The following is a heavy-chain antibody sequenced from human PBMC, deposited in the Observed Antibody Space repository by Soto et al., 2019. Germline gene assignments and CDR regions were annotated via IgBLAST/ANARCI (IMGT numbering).Heavy chain of an antibody. CDR1: GYSFTSYW. CDR2: IDPSDSYT. CDR3: ARHHIAARWFDH. J-gene: IGHJ5*02. Sequence: PGESLKISGKGSGYSFTSYWISWVRQMPGQGLEWMGRIDPSDSYTNYSPSFQGHVTISADKSISTAYLQGSSLKASDTAMYYCARHHIAARWFDHWGQGTLVTVSS. V-gene: IGHV5-10-1*01. D-gene: IGHD6-6*01.